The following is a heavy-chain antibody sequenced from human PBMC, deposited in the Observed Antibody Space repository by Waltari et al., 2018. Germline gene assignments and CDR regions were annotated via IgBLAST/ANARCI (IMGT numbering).Heavy chain of an antibody. CDR1: GYTLTELS. J-gene: IGHJ3*02. CDR2: FDPDDGET. Sequence: QVQLVQSGAEVKKPGASVKVSCKVSGYTLTELSMHWVRQAPGKGLEWMGGFDPDDGETIYAQKYQGRVTMTEDTSTDTADMELSSLRSEDTAVYYCASLWGYSGYDSAFDIWGQGTMVTVSS. D-gene: IGHD5-12*01. V-gene: IGHV1-24*01. CDR3: ASLWGYSGYDSAFDI.